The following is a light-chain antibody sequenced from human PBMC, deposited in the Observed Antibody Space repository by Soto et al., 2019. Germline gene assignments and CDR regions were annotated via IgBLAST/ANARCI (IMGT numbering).Light chain of an antibody. CDR3: SSFTSTSTRL. V-gene: IGLV2-14*01. CDR1: SSDIGSYDY. Sequence: LTQPASVSGSPGQSITISCTGTSSDIGSYDYVSWYQQHPGEAPNLIIYEVTDRPSGVSNRFSGSKSGNTASLTISGLQAEDEADYYCSSFTSTSTRLFGSGTKVTVL. CDR2: EVT. J-gene: IGLJ1*01.